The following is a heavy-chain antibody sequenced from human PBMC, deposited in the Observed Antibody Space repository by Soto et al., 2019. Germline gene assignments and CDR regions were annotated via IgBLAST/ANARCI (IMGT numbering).Heavy chain of an antibody. J-gene: IGHJ6*02. D-gene: IGHD6-13*01. CDR1: GFTFSSYA. V-gene: IGHV3-23*01. Sequence: PGGSLRLSCAASGFTFSSYATSWVRQAPGKGLEWVSAISGSGGSTYYADSVKGRFTISRDNSKNTLYLQMNSLRAEDTAVYYCAKVWWQQLWYYGMDVWGQGTTVTVSS. CDR3: AKVWWQQLWYYGMDV. CDR2: ISGSGGST.